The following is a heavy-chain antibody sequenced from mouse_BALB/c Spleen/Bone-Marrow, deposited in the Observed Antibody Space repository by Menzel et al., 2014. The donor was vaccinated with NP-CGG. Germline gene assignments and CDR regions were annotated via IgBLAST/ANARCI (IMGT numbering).Heavy chain of an antibody. V-gene: IGHV1-69*02. CDR1: GYPFTTYW. CDR2: IDPSDSYT. CDR3: ARGGDNYAWFPY. D-gene: IGHD1-3*01. J-gene: IGHJ3*01. Sequence: QVQLQQSGAEFVKPGASVKLSCKASGYPFTTYWMHWVKQRPGQGLEWIGQIDPSDSYTNYSQKFKGKATLTVDKSSSTAYMQLSSLSSEDSAVYYCARGGDNYAWFPYWGQGTLVTVSA.